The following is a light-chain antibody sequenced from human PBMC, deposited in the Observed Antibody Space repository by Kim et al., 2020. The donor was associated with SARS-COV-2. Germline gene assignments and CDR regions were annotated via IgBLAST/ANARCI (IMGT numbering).Light chain of an antibody. Sequence: AAFVGERVTITCRASQRIDNWLAWYQQKPGKAPKLLIYDVSTLESGVPSRFSGSGYGTEFTLTISRLQPDDFATYYCQQYNSYWTFGQGTKVDIK. CDR2: DVS. CDR1: QRIDNW. J-gene: IGKJ1*01. V-gene: IGKV1-5*01. CDR3: QQYNSYWT.